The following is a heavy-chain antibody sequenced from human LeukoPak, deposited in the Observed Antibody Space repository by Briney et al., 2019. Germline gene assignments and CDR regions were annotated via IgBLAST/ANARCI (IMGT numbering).Heavy chain of an antibody. Sequence: PGGSLRLSCAASGFTFDDYAMHWVRQAPGKCLEWVSGISWNSGSIGYADSVKGRFTISRDNAKNSLYLQMNSLRAEDTALYYCAKDAYYYDSSGYSPFDYWGQGTLVTVSS. CDR1: GFTFDDYA. CDR3: AKDAYYYDSSGYSPFDY. D-gene: IGHD3-22*01. V-gene: IGHV3-9*01. CDR2: ISWNSGSI. J-gene: IGHJ4*02.